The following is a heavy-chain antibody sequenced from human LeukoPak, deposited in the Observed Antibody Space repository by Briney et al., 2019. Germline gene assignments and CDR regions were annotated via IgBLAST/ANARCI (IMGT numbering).Heavy chain of an antibody. D-gene: IGHD3-10*01. V-gene: IGHV4-59*01. CDR2: IYYSGST. CDR3: ARVWAVDRRAFGELLFDY. CDR1: GGSISSYY. J-gene: IGHJ4*02. Sequence: SETLSLTCTVSGGSISSYYWSWIRQPPGKGLEWIGHIYYSGSTNYNPSLKSRVTISVDTSKNQFSLKLSSVTAADTAVYYCARVWAVDRRAFGELLFDYWGQGTLVTVSS.